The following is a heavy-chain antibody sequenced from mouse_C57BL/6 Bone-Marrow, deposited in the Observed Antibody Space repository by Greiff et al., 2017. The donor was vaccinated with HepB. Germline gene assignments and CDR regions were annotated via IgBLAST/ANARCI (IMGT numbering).Heavy chain of an antibody. Sequence: VQRVESGPGLVAPSQSLSITCTVSGFSLTSYGVDWVRQSPGKGLEWLGVIWGVGSTNYNSALKSRLSISKDNSKSQVFLKMNSLQTDDTAMYYCASLLPSYAMDYWGQGTSVTVSS. V-gene: IGHV2-6*01. CDR2: IWGVGST. D-gene: IGHD1-1*01. J-gene: IGHJ4*01. CDR3: ASLLPSYAMDY. CDR1: GFSLTSYG.